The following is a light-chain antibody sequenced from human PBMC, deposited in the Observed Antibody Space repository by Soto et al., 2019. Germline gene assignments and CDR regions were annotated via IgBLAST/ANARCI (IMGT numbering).Light chain of an antibody. CDR2: GAS. J-gene: IGKJ1*01. CDR1: QSVSSSY. CDR3: QQYGNSPTT. Sequence: EIVLTQSPGTLSLSPGERGTLSCRASQSVSSSYLAWYQQKPGQAPRLLIYGASSRATGIPDRFSGSGSGTDFTLTIIRLEPEEFSVYYCQQYGNSPTTFGQGTKVEIK. V-gene: IGKV3-20*01.